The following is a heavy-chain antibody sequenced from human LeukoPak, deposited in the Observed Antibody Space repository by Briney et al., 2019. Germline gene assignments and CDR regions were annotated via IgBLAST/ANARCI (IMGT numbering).Heavy chain of an antibody. CDR1: GYTFTSYG. Sequence: EASVKVSCKASGYTFTSYGISWVRQAPGQGLEWMGWISAYNGNTNYAQKLQGRVTMTTDTSTSTAYMELRSLRSDDTAVYYCARDLTSYYYGSGSPHWGQGTLVTVSS. J-gene: IGHJ4*02. CDR3: ARDLTSYYYGSGSPH. CDR2: ISAYNGNT. D-gene: IGHD3-10*01. V-gene: IGHV1-18*01.